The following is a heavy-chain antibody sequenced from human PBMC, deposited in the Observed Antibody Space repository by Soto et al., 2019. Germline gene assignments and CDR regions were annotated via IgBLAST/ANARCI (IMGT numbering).Heavy chain of an antibody. D-gene: IGHD2-2*02. J-gene: IGHJ6*02. CDR2: INTNTGNP. Sequence: QVQLVQSGSELKKPGASVKVSCKASGYTFTSYAMNWVRQAPGQGLEWMGWINTNTGNPTYAQGVTGRFVFSLDTSVSTAYLQICSLKAEDTAVYYCARMDIVVVQAAIPDYYYGMDVWGQGTKVTVSS. CDR1: GYTFTSYA. CDR3: ARMDIVVVQAAIPDYYYGMDV. V-gene: IGHV7-4-1*01.